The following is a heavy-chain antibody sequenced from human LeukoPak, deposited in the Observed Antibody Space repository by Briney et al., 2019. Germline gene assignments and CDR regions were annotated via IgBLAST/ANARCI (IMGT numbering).Heavy chain of an antibody. CDR3: ARVPRSSRIPIFR. D-gene: IGHD3-3*01. Sequence: GGSLRLSCAASEFTFSSYEMNWVRQAPGKGLEWVSYISSSGDTIYYADSVKGRFTISRDNAKNSLYLQLISLRAEDTAVYYCARVPRSSRIPIFRWGQGTLVTVSS. V-gene: IGHV3-48*03. CDR2: ISSSGDTI. CDR1: EFTFSSYE. J-gene: IGHJ4*02.